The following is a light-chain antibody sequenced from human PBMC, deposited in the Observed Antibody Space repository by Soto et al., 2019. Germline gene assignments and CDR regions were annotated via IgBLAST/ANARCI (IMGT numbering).Light chain of an antibody. V-gene: IGLV2-14*01. Sequence: QSALTQPASVSGSPGQPITISCTGTSRDVGNYNYVSWYQQDPGKAPKLIIYEVSNRPSGVSSRFSGSKSDNTASLTISGLQAEDEADYYCSSYTSTSTLDVFGTGTKLTVL. J-gene: IGLJ1*01. CDR1: SRDVGNYNY. CDR3: SSYTSTSTLDV. CDR2: EVS.